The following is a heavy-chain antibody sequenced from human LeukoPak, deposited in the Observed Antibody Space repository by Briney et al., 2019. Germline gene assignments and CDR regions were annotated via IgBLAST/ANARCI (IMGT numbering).Heavy chain of an antibody. CDR1: GFTFSSSA. J-gene: IGHJ3*02. CDR2: ISYDGNNK. V-gene: IGHV3-30-3*01. Sequence: PGGSLRLSCAASGFTFSSSAMHWVRQAPGKELEWVAVISYDGNNKYYADSVKGRFTISRDNSKNTLYLQMNSLRAEDTAVYYCARDFPLLWFGELRGRGAFDIWGQGTMVTVSS. CDR3: ARDFPLLWFGELRGRGAFDI. D-gene: IGHD3-10*01.